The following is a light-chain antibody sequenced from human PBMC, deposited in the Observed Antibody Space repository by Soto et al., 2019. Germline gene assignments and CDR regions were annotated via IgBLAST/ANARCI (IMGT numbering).Light chain of an antibody. CDR2: RTN. V-gene: IGLV7-43*01. CDR3: LLYYGGQLGV. Sequence: QAVVTQEPSLTVSPGGTVTLTCATSTGAVTSGYYPNWFQQKPGQAPRALIYRTNNKYSWTPARFSGSLLGGKAALTLSGVQPEDETDYYCLLYYGGQLGVFGGGTKVTVL. CDR1: TGAVTSGYY. J-gene: IGLJ2*01.